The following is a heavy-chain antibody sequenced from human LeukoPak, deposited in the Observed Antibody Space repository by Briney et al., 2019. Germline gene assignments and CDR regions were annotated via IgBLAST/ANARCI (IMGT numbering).Heavy chain of an antibody. J-gene: IGHJ2*01. CDR3: AKDRAGHIVLATAMPYWYFDL. CDR2: IRDSGGYP. V-gene: IGHV3-23*01. CDR1: GFTFSSYA. Sequence: GGSLRLSCAASGFTFSSYAMSWVRQAPGKGLEWVSTIRDSGGYPYYADSVKGRFTISRDNSRNTLYLQMNSVRAEDAAIYYCAKDRAGHIVLATAMPYWYFDLWGRGTLVTVSS. D-gene: IGHD2-21*02.